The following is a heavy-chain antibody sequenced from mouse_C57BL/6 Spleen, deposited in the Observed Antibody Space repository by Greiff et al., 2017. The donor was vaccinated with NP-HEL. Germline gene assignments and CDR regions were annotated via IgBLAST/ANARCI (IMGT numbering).Heavy chain of an antibody. CDR3: ARDKMVTTGYAMDY. D-gene: IGHD2-3*01. J-gene: IGHJ4*01. CDR1: GFTFSSYA. V-gene: IGHV5-4*01. Sequence: EVMLVESGGGLVKPGGSLKLSCAASGFTFSSYAMSWVRQTPEKRLEWVATISDGGSYTYYPDNVKGRFTISRDNAKNNLYLQMSHLKSEDTAMYYCARDKMVTTGYAMDYWGQGTSVTVSS. CDR2: ISDGGSYT.